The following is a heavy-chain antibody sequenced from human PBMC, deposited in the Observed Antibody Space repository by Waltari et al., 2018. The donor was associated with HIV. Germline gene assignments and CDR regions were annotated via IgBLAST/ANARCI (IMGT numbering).Heavy chain of an antibody. Sequence: HLQLQESGPGVVRPSETLSPTCSVSGGSVTRNLHYWGWIRQSPNIGLEWIGSLYYGGNTYHNPSLRSRVAISADRSTNQFSLRLTSVSVADSAIYYCVRRVAEDYGSGRVDSWGQGILVVVSS. CDR2: LYYGGNT. V-gene: IGHV4-39*01. D-gene: IGHD4-17*01. CDR3: VRRVAEDYGSGRVDS. J-gene: IGHJ4*02. CDR1: GGSVTRNLHY.